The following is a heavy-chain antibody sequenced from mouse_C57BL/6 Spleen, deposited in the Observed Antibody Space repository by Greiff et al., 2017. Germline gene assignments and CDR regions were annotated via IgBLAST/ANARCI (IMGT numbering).Heavy chain of an antibody. V-gene: IGHV1-42*01. CDR1: GYSFTGYY. CDR3: ARAYYSKSFAY. Sequence: EVQGVESGPELVKPGASVKISCKASGYSFTGYYMNWVKQSPEKSLEWIGEINPSTGGTTYNQKFKAKATLTVDKSSSTAYMQLKSLTSEDSAVYYCARAYYSKSFAYWVQGTLVTVSA. J-gene: IGHJ3*01. D-gene: IGHD2-5*01. CDR2: INPSTGGT.